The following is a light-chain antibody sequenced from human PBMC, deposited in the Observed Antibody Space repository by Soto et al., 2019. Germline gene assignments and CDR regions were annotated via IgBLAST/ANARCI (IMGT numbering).Light chain of an antibody. V-gene: IGLV2-14*01. J-gene: IGLJ2*01. Sequence: QSALTQPASVSGSPGQSITISCTGTSSDVGGYDSVSWYQQHPGKAPKLMIYDVYTRPSGVSNRFSGSKSGNTASLIISGLQAEDEADYYCSSYTSSSTHVVFGGGTKLTVL. CDR1: SSDVGGYDS. CDR3: SSYTSSSTHVV. CDR2: DVY.